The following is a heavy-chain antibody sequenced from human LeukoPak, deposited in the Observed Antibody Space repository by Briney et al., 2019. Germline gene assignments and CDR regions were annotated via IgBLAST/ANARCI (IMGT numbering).Heavy chain of an antibody. CDR1: GFTFSNYA. CDR3: AKARDIVVVPAAMCALDV. Sequence: GGSLRLSCAATGFTFSNYAMNWVRQALGKGLEWVSAVSGSGGYTYYVDSLRGRFTISRDNSKNTLYLQLNSLTAEDTAVYYCAKARDIVVVPAAMCALDVWGQGTTVTVSS. V-gene: IGHV3-23*01. D-gene: IGHD2-2*01. J-gene: IGHJ6*02. CDR2: VSGSGGYT.